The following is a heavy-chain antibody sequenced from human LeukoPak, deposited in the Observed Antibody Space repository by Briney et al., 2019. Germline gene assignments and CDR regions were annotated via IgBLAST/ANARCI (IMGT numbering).Heavy chain of an antibody. D-gene: IGHD4-17*01. CDR3: ASTQPGGTLRS. V-gene: IGHV4-30-2*01. CDR1: GGSISSGGYY. CDR2: IYHSGST. Sequence: PSETLSLTCTVSGGSISSGGYYWSWIRQPPGKGLEWIGYIYHSGSTYYNPSLKSRVTISVDTSKNQFSLKLSSVTAADTAVYYCASTQPGGTLRSWGQGTLVTVSS. J-gene: IGHJ4*02.